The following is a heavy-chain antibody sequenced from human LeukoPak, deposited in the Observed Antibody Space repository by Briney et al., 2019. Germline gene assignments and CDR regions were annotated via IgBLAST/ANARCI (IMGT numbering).Heavy chain of an antibody. D-gene: IGHD3-10*01. Sequence: GGSLRLSCAASKFIFSNYWMSWVRQAPGKGLEWVAYIKKTGSETYYVDSVKGRFTITRDNARNSLFLQMNSLRADDTAVYYCAKILGESPRWFDPWGQGTLVTVSS. V-gene: IGHV3-7*01. CDR3: AKILGESPRWFDP. J-gene: IGHJ5*02. CDR2: IKKTGSET. CDR1: KFIFSNYW.